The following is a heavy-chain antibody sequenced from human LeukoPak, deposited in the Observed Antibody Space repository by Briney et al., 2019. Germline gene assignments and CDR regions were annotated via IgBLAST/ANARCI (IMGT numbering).Heavy chain of an antibody. CDR2: IYYSGST. CDR1: GGSISSGGYY. J-gene: IGHJ4*02. Sequence: SETLSLTCTVSGGSISSGGYYWSWIRQHPGKGLEWIGYIYYSGSTYYNPSLKSRVTISVDTSKNQFSLKLSPVTAADTAVYYCARARYSYGYSDYWGQGTLVTVSS. CDR3: ARARYSYGYSDY. V-gene: IGHV4-31*03. D-gene: IGHD5-18*01.